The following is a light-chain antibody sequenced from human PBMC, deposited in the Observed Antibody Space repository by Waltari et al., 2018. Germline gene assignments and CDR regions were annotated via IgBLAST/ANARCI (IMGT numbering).Light chain of an antibody. CDR3: MQALQTPLT. V-gene: IGKV2-28*01. J-gene: IGKJ4*01. CDR1: QSLLHSNGYNY. CDR2: LGS. Sequence: DMVMTQSPLSLPVTPGEPASISCRSSQSLLHSNGYNYLDWYLQKQGQSPQLLIYLGSNRASGVPDRFSGSGSGTDFTLKISRVEAEDVGVYYCMQALQTPLTFGGGTKVEIK.